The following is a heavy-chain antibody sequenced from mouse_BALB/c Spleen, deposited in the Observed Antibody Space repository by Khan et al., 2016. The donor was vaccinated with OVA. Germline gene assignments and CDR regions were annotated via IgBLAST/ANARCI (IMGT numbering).Heavy chain of an antibody. V-gene: IGHV1-80*01. CDR3: ARLGYWLAY. D-gene: IGHD2-14*01. CDR2: IYPGDGNT. J-gene: IGHJ3*01. Sequence: QVQLKESGAELVRPGSSVKISCKASDYSFSSYWMNWVKQRPGQGLEWIGEIYPGDGNTHYNGNFKGKATLTADKSSSTAYMQLSSLTAEDSAVYFCARLGYWLAYWGQGTLFPVSA. CDR1: DYSFSSYW.